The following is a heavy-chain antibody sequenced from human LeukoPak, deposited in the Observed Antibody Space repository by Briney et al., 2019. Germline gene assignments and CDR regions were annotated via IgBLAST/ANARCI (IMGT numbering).Heavy chain of an antibody. CDR2: ISAYNGNT. D-gene: IGHD3-22*01. V-gene: IGHV1-18*01. CDR1: GYTFTSYG. Sequence: ASVKVSCKASGYTFTSYGISWVRQAPGQGLEWMGWISAYNGNTNYAQKLQDRVTMTTDTSTSTAYMELRSLRSDDTAVYYCARMYYCDSSGYYGLDPWGQGTLVTVSS. CDR3: ARMYYCDSSGYYGLDP. J-gene: IGHJ5*02.